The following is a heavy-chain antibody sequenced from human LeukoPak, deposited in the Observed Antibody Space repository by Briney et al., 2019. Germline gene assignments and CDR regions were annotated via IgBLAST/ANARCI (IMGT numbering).Heavy chain of an antibody. Sequence: GGSLRLSCAVSGFTLSNYGMSWVRQAPGKGLEWVSGFSVSAGDTYYADSVKGRFTISRDNSKNTLYLQMNSLRAEDTAVYYCAKASGYDFFDYWGQGTLVTVSS. CDR3: AKASGYDFFDY. V-gene: IGHV3-23*01. D-gene: IGHD5-12*01. CDR2: FSVSAGDT. J-gene: IGHJ4*02. CDR1: GFTLSNYG.